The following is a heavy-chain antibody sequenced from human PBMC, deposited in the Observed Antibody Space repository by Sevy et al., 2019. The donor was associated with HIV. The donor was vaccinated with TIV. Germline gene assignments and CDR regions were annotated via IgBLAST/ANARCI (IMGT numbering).Heavy chain of an antibody. CDR1: GFTFSSYD. CDR3: ARRDVRESHDYNDY. V-gene: IGHV3-48*01. D-gene: IGHD3-16*01. Sequence: GGSLRLSCAASGFTFSSYDMDWVRQAPGEGLEWISYITSSSSTIYYADSEKGRFTISRDNAKNSLYLQMNNLRVEDTAVYYCARRDVRESHDYNDYWGQGTLVTVSS. J-gene: IGHJ4*02. CDR2: ITSSSSTI.